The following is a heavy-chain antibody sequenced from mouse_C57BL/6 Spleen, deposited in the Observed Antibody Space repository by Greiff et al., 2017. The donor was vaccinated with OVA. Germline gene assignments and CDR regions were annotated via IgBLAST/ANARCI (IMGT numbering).Heavy chain of an antibody. J-gene: IGHJ4*01. V-gene: IGHV7-3*01. Sequence: EVQRVESGGGLVQPGGSLSLSCAASGFTFTDYYMSWVRQPPGKALEWLGFIRNKANGYTTEYSVYVKGRFTISRDNSQIILYLKMNALRAEDSSTYYCASAKLLTGTLYTAMDYWGQGTSVTVSS. D-gene: IGHD4-1*01. CDR2: IRNKANGYTT. CDR1: GFTFTDYY. CDR3: ASAKLLTGTLYTAMDY.